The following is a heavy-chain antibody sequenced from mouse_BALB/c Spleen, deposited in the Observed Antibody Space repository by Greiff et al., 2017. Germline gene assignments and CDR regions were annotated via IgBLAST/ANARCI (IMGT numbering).Heavy chain of an antibody. Sequence: EVQVVESGGGLVKPGGSLKLSCAASGFTFSSYAMSWVRQTPEKRLEWVASISSGGSTYYPDSVKGRFTISRDNARNILYLQMSSLRSEDTAMYYCARRTVVAPHFDYWGQGTTLTVSS. J-gene: IGHJ2*01. CDR1: GFTFSSYA. CDR3: ARRTVVAPHFDY. V-gene: IGHV5-6-5*01. CDR2: ISSGGST. D-gene: IGHD1-1*01.